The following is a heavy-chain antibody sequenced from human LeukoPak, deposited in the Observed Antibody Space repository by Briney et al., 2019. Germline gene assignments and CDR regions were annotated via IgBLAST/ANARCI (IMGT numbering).Heavy chain of an antibody. CDR3: ARRYYDILTGYSTYYYNGMDV. CDR2: IIPIFGTA. J-gene: IGHJ6*02. V-gene: IGHV1-69*13. D-gene: IGHD3-9*01. Sequence: SVKVSCKASGGTFSSYAISWVRQAPGQGLEWMGGIIPIFGTANYAQKFQGRVTITADESTSTAYMELSSLRSEDTAVYYCARRYYDILTGYSTYYYNGMDVWGQGTTVTVSS. CDR1: GGTFSSYA.